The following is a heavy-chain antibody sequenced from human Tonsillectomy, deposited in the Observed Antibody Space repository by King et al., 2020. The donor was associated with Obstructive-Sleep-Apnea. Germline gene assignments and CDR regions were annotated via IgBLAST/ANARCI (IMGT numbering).Heavy chain of an antibody. D-gene: IGHD5-12*01. Sequence: VQLVESGGGLVQPGGSLRLSCAASGFTVSSNYMSWVRQAPGKGLEWVSVIYSGGSTYYADSGKGRFTISRDNSKNTLHLQMNRLRAEDTAVYYCARVDLHSGYEPFFKKYYFDYWGQGTLVTVSS. CDR3: ARVDLHSGYEPFFKKYYFDY. J-gene: IGHJ4*02. CDR2: IYSGGST. V-gene: IGHV3-66*01. CDR1: GFTVSSNY.